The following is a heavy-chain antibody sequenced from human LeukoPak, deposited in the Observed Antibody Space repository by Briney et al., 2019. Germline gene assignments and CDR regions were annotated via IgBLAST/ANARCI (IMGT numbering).Heavy chain of an antibody. Sequence: GGSLRLSCVVSGLTFSNAWMTWVRQAPGKGLEWVSYISTSGHTTYYTDSAKGRFTISRDNAKNSLFLQMNSLRAEDTAVYYCARAGGGYWFDPWGQGTLVTVSS. CDR1: GLTFSNAW. D-gene: IGHD2-15*01. J-gene: IGHJ5*02. CDR3: ARAGGGYWFDP. V-gene: IGHV3-48*04. CDR2: ISTSGHTT.